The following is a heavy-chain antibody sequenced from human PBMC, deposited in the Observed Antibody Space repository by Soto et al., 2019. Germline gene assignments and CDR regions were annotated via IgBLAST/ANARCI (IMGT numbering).Heavy chain of an antibody. Sequence: SETLSLTCAVSGGSISTYYWRWIRQPPGKGLEWIGYISNSGDTNYNPSLKSRVTISEDTPKNQISLTLKSVTAADAAVYFCAREVVVATTLGWFDPWGQGTLVTVS. CDR3: AREVVVATTLGWFDP. CDR2: ISNSGDT. D-gene: IGHD2-15*01. V-gene: IGHV4-59*01. J-gene: IGHJ5*02. CDR1: GGSISTYY.